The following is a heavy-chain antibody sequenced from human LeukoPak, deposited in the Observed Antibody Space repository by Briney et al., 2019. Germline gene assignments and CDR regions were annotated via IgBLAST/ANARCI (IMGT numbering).Heavy chain of an antibody. CDR3: AIDPIAAAGTPFDY. V-gene: IGHV3-23*01. CDR2: ISGSGGST. CDR1: GFTFSSYE. D-gene: IGHD6-13*01. J-gene: IGHJ4*02. Sequence: PGGSLRLSCAASGFTFSSYEMNWVRQAPGKGLEWVSAISGSGGSTYYADSVKGRFTISRDNSKNTLYLQMNSLRAEDTAVYYCAIDPIAAAGTPFDYWGQGTLVTVSS.